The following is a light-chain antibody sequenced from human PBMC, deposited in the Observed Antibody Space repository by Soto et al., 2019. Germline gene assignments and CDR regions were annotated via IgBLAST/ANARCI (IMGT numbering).Light chain of an antibody. J-gene: IGKJ1*01. V-gene: IGKV3-20*01. Sequence: IVLTQSPATLSLSPGERATLSCRASQSVSSYLAWYQQTPGQAPRVLIYGATSRATGIPDRFSGSGSGTDFTLTISRLEPEDFAVYYCQQYGSSPRTFGQGTKVDIK. CDR1: QSVSSY. CDR2: GAT. CDR3: QQYGSSPRT.